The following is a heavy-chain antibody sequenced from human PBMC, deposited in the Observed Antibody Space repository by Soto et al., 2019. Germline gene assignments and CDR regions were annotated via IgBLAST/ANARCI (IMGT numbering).Heavy chain of an antibody. CDR3: TTEARPGWELLAWFDP. CDR2: IKSKTDGGTT. J-gene: IGHJ5*02. D-gene: IGHD1-26*01. Sequence: GGSLRLSCAASGFTFSNAWMSWVRQAPGKGLEWVGRIKSKTDGGTTDYAAPVKGRFTISRDDSKNTLYLQMNSLKTEDAAVYYCTTEARPGWELLAWFDPWGQGTLVTVSS. V-gene: IGHV3-15*01. CDR1: GFTFSNAW.